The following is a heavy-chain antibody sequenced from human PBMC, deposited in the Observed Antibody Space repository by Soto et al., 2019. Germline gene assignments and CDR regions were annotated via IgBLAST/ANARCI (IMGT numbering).Heavy chain of an antibody. CDR2: ISSSSTYI. CDR3: ARIGTAAANGTYGMDV. V-gene: IGHV3-21*01. Sequence: EVQLVESGGGLVKPGGSLRLSCAASGFSFSTYSMNWVRQAPGKGLEWVSAISSSSTYIYYGDSVKGRFTISRDNAKNSLYLQMNSLRAEDTAVYYCARIGTAAANGTYGMDVWGQGTTVTVSS. D-gene: IGHD2-2*01. CDR1: GFSFSTYS. J-gene: IGHJ6*02.